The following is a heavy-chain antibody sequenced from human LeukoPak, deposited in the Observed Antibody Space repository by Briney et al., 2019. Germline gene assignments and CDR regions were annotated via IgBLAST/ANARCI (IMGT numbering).Heavy chain of an antibody. D-gene: IGHD6-13*01. Sequence: ASVKVSCKASGYTFTSYDINWVRQATGQGLEWMGWMNPNSGNTGYAQKFQGRVTMTRNTSISTAYMELSSLRSEDTAVYYCARGRRVAAAGRLKNDAFDIWGQGTMVTVSS. CDR2: MNPNSGNT. CDR1: GYTFTSYD. J-gene: IGHJ3*02. CDR3: ARGRRVAAAGRLKNDAFDI. V-gene: IGHV1-8*01.